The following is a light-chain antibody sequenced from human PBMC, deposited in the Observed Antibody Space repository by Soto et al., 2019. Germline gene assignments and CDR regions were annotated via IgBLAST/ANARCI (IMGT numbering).Light chain of an antibody. CDR2: AAS. J-gene: IGKJ1*01. CDR1: QSISSY. V-gene: IGKV1-39*01. CDR3: QQSYSTPQT. Sequence: DIQMTQSPSSLSVSVGDRVTITCRASQSISSYLNWFQQKPGKAPKLLIYAASTLQSGVPSRFSGSGSGTDFTLTISRLQPGDFATYFCQQSYSTPQTFGQGTKVDIK.